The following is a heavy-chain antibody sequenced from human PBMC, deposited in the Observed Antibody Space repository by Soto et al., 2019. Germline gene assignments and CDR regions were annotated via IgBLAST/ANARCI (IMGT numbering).Heavy chain of an antibody. CDR2: ISSSSSYI. CDR1: GFTFSSYS. Sequence: PGGSLRLSCASSGFTFSSYSMNWVRQAPGKGLEWVSSISSSSSYIYYADSVKGRFTISRDNAKNSLYLQMNSLRAEDTAVYYCARDSSIDYGDYVFSYYYYGMDVWGQGTTVTVSS. CDR3: ARDSSIDYGDYVFSYYYYGMDV. J-gene: IGHJ6*02. D-gene: IGHD4-17*01. V-gene: IGHV3-21*01.